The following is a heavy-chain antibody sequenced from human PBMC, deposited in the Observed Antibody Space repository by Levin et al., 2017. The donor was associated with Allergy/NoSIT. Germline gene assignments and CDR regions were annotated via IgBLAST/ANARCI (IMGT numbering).Heavy chain of an antibody. J-gene: IGHJ4*02. CDR3: ARGLIIVAKTGGFDY. V-gene: IGHV4-39*01. CDR1: GGSISSSSYY. Sequence: RSGGSLRLSCTVSGGSISSSSYYWGWIRQPPGKGLEWIGSIYYSGSTYYNPSLKSRVTISVDTSKNQFSLKLSSVTAADTAVYYCARGLIIVAKTGGFDYWGQGTLVTVSS. D-gene: IGHD5-12*01. CDR2: IYYSGST.